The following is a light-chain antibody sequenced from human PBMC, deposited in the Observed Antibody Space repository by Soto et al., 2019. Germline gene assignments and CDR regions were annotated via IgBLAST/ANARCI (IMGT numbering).Light chain of an antibody. Sequence: DIRMTQSPSSLSASVGDRVTITCRASQSVGSLLNWFQQRPGIAPKLLIYAASTLQSGAPSRFSGSGAGTDVTLIISSRHPEDFATYYCQQSYSLPYTFGQGTKLEI. V-gene: IGKV1-39*01. J-gene: IGKJ2*01. CDR1: QSVGSL. CDR3: QQSYSLPYT. CDR2: AAS.